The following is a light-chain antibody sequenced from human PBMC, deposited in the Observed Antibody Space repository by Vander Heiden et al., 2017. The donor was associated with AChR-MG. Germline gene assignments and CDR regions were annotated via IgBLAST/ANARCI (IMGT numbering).Light chain of an antibody. Sequence: QSVLTQPPSASGTPGQRVTISRSGSSPNIGSNTLNWYQQLPGTAPKLLIYSNNQRPSGVPDRFSGSKSGTSASLAISGLQSEDEADYYCAAWDDSLNGRVFGGGTKLTVL. CDR3: AAWDDSLNGRV. V-gene: IGLV1-44*01. CDR1: SPNIGSNT. J-gene: IGLJ3*02. CDR2: SNN.